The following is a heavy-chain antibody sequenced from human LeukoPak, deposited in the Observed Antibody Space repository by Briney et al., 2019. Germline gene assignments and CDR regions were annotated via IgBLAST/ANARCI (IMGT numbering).Heavy chain of an antibody. CDR2: ISYDGSNK. CDR3: AKGPYDSSGYYGDAFGI. CDR1: GFTFSSYG. J-gene: IGHJ3*02. D-gene: IGHD3-22*01. Sequence: GGSLRLSCAASGFTFSSYGMHWVRQAPGKGLEWVAVISYDGSNKYYADSVKGRFTISRDNSKNTLYLQMNSLRAEDTAVYYCAKGPYDSSGYYGDAFGIWGQGTMVTVSS. V-gene: IGHV3-30*18.